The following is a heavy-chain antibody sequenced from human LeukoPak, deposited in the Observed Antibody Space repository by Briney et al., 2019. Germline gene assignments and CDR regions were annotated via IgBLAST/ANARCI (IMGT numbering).Heavy chain of an antibody. Sequence: ASVKVSCKASGYIFTSYGISWVRQAPGQGLEWMGWISVFNGNTNYAQKLQGRVTMTTDTSTSTAYMELRSLRSDDTAVYYCARDRYCSGGSCYREYYFDYWGQGTLVTVSS. V-gene: IGHV1-18*01. D-gene: IGHD2-15*01. J-gene: IGHJ4*02. CDR2: ISVFNGNT. CDR3: ARDRYCSGGSCYREYYFDY. CDR1: GYIFTSYG.